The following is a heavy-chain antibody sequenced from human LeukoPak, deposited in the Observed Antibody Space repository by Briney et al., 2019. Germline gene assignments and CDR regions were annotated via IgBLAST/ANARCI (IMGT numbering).Heavy chain of an antibody. D-gene: IGHD3-3*01. CDR1: GFIFNSYS. V-gene: IGHV3-48*04. J-gene: IGHJ4*02. CDR3: ARDFRFLEDY. Sequence: PGGSLRLSCAASGFIFNSYSMNWVRQAPGKGLEWVSYIGSAPTTIYYADSVKGRFTISRDNAKNSLYLQMNSLRAEDTAVYYCARDFRFLEDYWGQGTLVTVSS. CDR2: IGSAPTTI.